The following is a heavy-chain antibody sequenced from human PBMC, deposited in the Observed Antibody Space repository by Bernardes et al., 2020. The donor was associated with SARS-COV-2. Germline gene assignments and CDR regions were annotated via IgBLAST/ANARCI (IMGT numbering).Heavy chain of an antibody. V-gene: IGHV3-74*01. Sequence: GGSRRLSCAAARFTFSSYWMHCVSQAPGKGLVWVSRIKSDGRRTSYADSVTGRFTISRDNAKNTLYLQMNSLRAEDPAVYYCARPSITMVRGVPYYWGQGTLVTVSS. CDR2: IKSDGRRT. J-gene: IGHJ4*02. CDR3: ARPSITMVRGVPYY. D-gene: IGHD3-10*01. CDR1: RFTFSSYW.